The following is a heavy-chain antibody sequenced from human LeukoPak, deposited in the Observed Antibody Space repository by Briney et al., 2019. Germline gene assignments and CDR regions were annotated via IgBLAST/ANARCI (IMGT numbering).Heavy chain of an antibody. V-gene: IGHV4-38-2*01. CDR1: GYSISSGYY. Sequence: SETLSLTCAVSGYSISSGYYWGWIRQPPGKGLEWIGSIYHSGSTYYNPSLKSRVTISVDTSRNQFSLKLSSVTAADTAVYYCARQQRDYYYYMDVWGKGTTVTVSS. CDR3: ARQQRDYYYYMDV. CDR2: IYHSGST. J-gene: IGHJ6*03. D-gene: IGHD6-13*01.